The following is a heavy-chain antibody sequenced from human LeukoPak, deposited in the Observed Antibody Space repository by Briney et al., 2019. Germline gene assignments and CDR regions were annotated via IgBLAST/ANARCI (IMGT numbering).Heavy chain of an antibody. CDR3: ARGKSSSIAARRSAFDI. CDR2: IYYSGST. Sequence: PSETLSLTCTVSGGSISSYYWSWIRQPPGKGLEWIGYIYYSGSTNYNPSLKSRVTISVDTSKNQFSLKLSSVTAADTAVYYCARGKSSSIAARRSAFDIWGQGTMVTVSS. J-gene: IGHJ3*02. CDR1: GGSISSYY. V-gene: IGHV4-59*01. D-gene: IGHD6-6*01.